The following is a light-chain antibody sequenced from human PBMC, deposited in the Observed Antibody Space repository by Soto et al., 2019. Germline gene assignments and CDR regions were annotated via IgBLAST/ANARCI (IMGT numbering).Light chain of an antibody. J-gene: IGKJ3*01. CDR3: QQFGSSPLIT. V-gene: IGKV3-20*01. Sequence: EIVLTQSPGTLSLSPGERATLSCRASQSVSSSYLAWYQQKPGQAPRLLIYGASSRATGIPDRFSGSGSGTYFTRTISRLEPEDFAVYYCQQFGSSPLITFGPGTKVDVK. CDR2: GAS. CDR1: QSVSSSY.